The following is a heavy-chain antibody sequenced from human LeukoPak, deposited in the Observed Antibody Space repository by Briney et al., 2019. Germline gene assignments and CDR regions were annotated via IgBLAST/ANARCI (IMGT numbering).Heavy chain of an antibody. D-gene: IGHD2-2*02. Sequence: GGSLRLSCAASGFTFSSYGMHWVGQAPGKGLEGGAFIRYDGSNKYYADSVKGRFTISRENSKNTLYLQMNSLRAEDTAVYYCANTKGYCSSTSCYRNAFDIWGQGTMVTVSS. J-gene: IGHJ3*02. CDR2: IRYDGSNK. V-gene: IGHV3-30*02. CDR1: GFTFSSYG. CDR3: ANTKGYCSSTSCYRNAFDI.